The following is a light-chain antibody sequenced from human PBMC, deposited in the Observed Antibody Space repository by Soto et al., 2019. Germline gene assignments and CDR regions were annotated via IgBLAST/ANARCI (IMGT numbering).Light chain of an antibody. J-gene: IGKJ4*01. V-gene: IGKV1-39*01. CDR2: AAS. CDR1: QSISTH. Sequence: DIQMTQSPSSLSASVGDRVTITCRASQSISTHLNWYQQKPGKAPNLLIYAASSLQSGVPSRFSGSGSGTDFTLTISRLEPEDFAVYYCQQYGSSPLTFGGGTKVEIK. CDR3: QQYGSSPLT.